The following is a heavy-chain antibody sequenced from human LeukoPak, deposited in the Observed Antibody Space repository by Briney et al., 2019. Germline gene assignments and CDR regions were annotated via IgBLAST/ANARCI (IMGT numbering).Heavy chain of an antibody. CDR3: ERGSGNSFDY. D-gene: IGHD3-10*01. CDR1: GFTFTSYS. J-gene: IGHJ4*02. CDR2: ISSSSSAM. V-gene: IGHV3-48*02. Sequence: GGSLRLSCAASGFTFTSYSMSWVRQAPGKGLEWVSYISSSSSAMYYADSMKGRFTISRDNAKNSLYLQMNNLRDEDTAVYYCERGSGNSFDYWGQGALVTVSS.